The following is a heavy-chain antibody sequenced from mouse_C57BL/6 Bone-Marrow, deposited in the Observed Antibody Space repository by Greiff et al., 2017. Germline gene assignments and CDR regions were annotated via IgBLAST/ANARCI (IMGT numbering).Heavy chain of an antibody. CDR2: IHPNSGST. Sequence: QVQLQQPGAELVKPGASVKLSCKASGYTFTSYWMHWVKQRPGQGLEWIGMIHPNSGSTNYNEKFKSKATLTVDKSSSTAYMQLSSLTSEDSAVYYGGKRVLKAWFAYWGQGTLVTVSA. D-gene: IGHD1-3*01. CDR1: GYTFTSYW. CDR3: GKRVLKAWFAY. J-gene: IGHJ3*01. V-gene: IGHV1-64*01.